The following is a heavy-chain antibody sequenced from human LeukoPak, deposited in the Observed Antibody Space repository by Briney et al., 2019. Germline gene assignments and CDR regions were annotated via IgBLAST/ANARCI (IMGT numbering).Heavy chain of an antibody. CDR1: GYTFTSYG. CDR3: ARDRYSSSKGRWFDP. Sequence: ASVKVSCKASGYTFTSYGISWVRQAPGQGLEWMGWINAYNGNTNYAQKLQGRVTMTTDTSTSTAYMELRSLRSDDTAVYYCARDRYSSSKGRWFDPWGQGTLVTVSS. V-gene: IGHV1-18*01. D-gene: IGHD6-6*01. CDR2: INAYNGNT. J-gene: IGHJ5*02.